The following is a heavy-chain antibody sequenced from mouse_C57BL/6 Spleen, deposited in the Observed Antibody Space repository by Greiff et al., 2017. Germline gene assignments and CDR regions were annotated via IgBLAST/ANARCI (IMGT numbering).Heavy chain of an antibody. Sequence: VKLMESGPGLVAPSQSLSITCTVSGFSLTSYGVSWVRQPPGKGLEWLGVIWGDGSTNYHSALISRLSISKDNSKSQVFLKLNSLQTDDTATYYCAKDAGLYDYPSGDYWGQGTSVTVSS. D-gene: IGHD2-4*01. CDR1: GFSLTSYG. CDR3: AKDAGLYDYPSGDY. J-gene: IGHJ4*01. V-gene: IGHV2-3*01. CDR2: IWGDGST.